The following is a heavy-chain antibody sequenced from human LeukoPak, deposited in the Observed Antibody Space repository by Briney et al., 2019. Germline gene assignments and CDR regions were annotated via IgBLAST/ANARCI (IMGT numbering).Heavy chain of an antibody. CDR3: AKVHDSSGYYRYYFDY. D-gene: IGHD3-22*01. J-gene: IGHJ4*02. CDR2: ISGSGGST. V-gene: IGHV3-23*01. CDR1: GFTFSSSA. Sequence: PGGSLRLSCAASGFTFSSSAMSWVRQAPGKGLEWVSAISGSGGSTYYADSVKGRFTISRDNSKNTLYLQMNSLRAEDTAVYYCAKVHDSSGYYRYYFDYWGQGTLVTVSS.